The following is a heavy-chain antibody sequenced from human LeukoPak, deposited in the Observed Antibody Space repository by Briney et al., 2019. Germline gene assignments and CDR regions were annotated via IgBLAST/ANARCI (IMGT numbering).Heavy chain of an antibody. V-gene: IGHV3-21*01. Sequence: PGECLALSCPASLFTLSLFSMNWVRQARGRGVEWVASIIIVYNHIYYTDSVKGGFTPSRDNAKNSLYLQMNSLRSEDTAVYYCARADIVVVPADPFDYWGQGTLVTVSS. J-gene: IGHJ4*02. CDR1: LFTLSLFS. D-gene: IGHD2-15*01. CDR2: IIIVYNHI. CDR3: ARADIVVVPADPFDY.